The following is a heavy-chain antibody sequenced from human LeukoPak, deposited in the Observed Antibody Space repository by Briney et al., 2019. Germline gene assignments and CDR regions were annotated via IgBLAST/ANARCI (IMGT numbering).Heavy chain of an antibody. D-gene: IGHD4-17*01. J-gene: IGHJ2*01. CDR3: ARGAYGEHYWYFDL. CDR2: INPNSGGT. Sequence: ASVKVSCKSSGYTFTGYYMHWVRQAPGQGLEWMGWINPNSGGTNYAQKFQGRVTMTRDTSISTAYMELSRLRSDDTAVYYCARGAYGEHYWYFDLWGRGILVTVSS. CDR1: GYTFTGYY. V-gene: IGHV1-2*02.